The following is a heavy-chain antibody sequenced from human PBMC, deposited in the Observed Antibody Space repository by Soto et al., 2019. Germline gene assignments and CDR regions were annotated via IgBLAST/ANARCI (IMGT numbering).Heavy chain of an antibody. V-gene: IGHV4-59*01. D-gene: IGHD3-10*01. CDR1: GGSISSYY. J-gene: IGHJ6*01. CDR2: IYYSGST. CDR3: ARDQRYYGAGSDYTCYYYGM. Sequence: SETLSLTCTVSGGSISSYYWSWIRQPPGKGLEWIGYIYYSGSTNCNPSLKSRVTISVDTSKSQFSLKLSSVTAADTAVYYCARDQRYYGAGSDYTCYYYGM.